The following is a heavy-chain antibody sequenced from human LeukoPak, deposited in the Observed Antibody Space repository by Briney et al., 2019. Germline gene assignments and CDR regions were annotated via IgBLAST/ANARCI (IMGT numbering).Heavy chain of an antibody. CDR2: INHSGST. D-gene: IGHD5-18*01. CDR3: ARAYGYGPTTPYYYYGMDV. CDR1: GGSSSGYY. J-gene: IGHJ6*02. V-gene: IGHV4-34*01. Sequence: SETLSLTCAVYGGSSSGYYWSWIRQPPGKGLEWIGEINHSGSTNYNPSLKSRVTISVDTSKNQFSLKLSSVTAADTAVYYCARAYGYGPTTPYYYYGMDVWGQGTTVTVSS.